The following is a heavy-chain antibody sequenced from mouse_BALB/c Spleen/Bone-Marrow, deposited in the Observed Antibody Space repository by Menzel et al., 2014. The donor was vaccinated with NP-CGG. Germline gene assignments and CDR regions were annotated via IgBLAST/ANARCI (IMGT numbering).Heavy chain of an antibody. D-gene: IGHD2-4*01. V-gene: IGHV14-3*02. J-gene: IGHJ3*01. CDR1: GFNIKDTY. Sequence: VQLQQSGAELVKPGASVKLSCTASGFNIKDTYIHWVIQRPEQGLEWVGRIDPASGNTKYDPKFQGKATVTADTSSNKAYLQLSSLASEVTAVYYCARSRRHFDYVSYWGQGTLVTVSA. CDR3: ARSRRHFDYVSY. CDR2: IDPASGNT.